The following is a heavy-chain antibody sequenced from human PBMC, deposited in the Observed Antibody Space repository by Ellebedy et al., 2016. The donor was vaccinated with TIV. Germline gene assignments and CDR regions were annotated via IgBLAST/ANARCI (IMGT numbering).Heavy chain of an antibody. CDR1: GGSISSGDYY. CDR3: ARDGIAAAGIPTGIDP. CDR2: IYYSGST. D-gene: IGHD6-13*01. Sequence: SETLSLTXTVSGGSISSGDYYWSWIRQPPGKGLEWIGYIYYSGSTYYNPSLKSRVTISVDTSKNQFSLKLSSVTAADTAVYYCARDGIAAAGIPTGIDPWGQGTLVTVSS. V-gene: IGHV4-30-4*02. J-gene: IGHJ5*02.